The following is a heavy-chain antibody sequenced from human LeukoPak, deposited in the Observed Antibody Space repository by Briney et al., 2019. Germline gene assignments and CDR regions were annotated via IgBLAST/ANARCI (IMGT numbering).Heavy chain of an antibody. Sequence: GSLRLSCAASGYTFSSCDMSWVRQAPGKGLEWVSGISGTGGTTYYADSVKGRFTISRDNSKNTLYLQMNSLRAEDTAVYYCAKVRPPYASIYDFWGQGTLVTVSS. J-gene: IGHJ4*02. V-gene: IGHV3-23*01. CDR1: GYTFSSCD. CDR2: ISGTGGTT. CDR3: AKVRPPYASIYDF. D-gene: IGHD2-8*01.